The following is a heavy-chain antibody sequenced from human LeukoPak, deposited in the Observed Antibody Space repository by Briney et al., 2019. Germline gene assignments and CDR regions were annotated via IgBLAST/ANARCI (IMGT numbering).Heavy chain of an antibody. V-gene: IGHV1-2*02. CDR1: GYTFTGYY. CDR2: INPNSGGT. Sequence: ASVKVSCKASGYTFTGYYIHWVRQAPGQGLEWMGWINPNSGGTIYAQKFQGRVTMTRDTSISTAYMELSRLRFDDTAVYYCARDKEGAYDFWSGLLHWGQGTLVTVSS. J-gene: IGHJ4*02. CDR3: ARDKEGAYDFWSGLLH. D-gene: IGHD3-3*01.